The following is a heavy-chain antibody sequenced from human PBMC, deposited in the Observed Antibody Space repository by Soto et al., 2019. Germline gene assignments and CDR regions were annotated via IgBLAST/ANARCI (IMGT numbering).Heavy chain of an antibody. D-gene: IGHD2-8*01. CDR1: GYTFTSYD. CDR3: AGSGYGPNGVCYFGDFDY. CDR2: MKTNSDNT. V-gene: IGHV1-8*01. J-gene: IGHJ4*02. Sequence: QVQLVQSGAEVKKPGASVKISCKASGYTFTSYDINWVRQAAGQGLEWMGWMKTNSDNTGYAKNFLGRVPMPRDPSTKTARMDLTGLRSEDTAVYYSAGSGYGPNGVCYFGDFDYWGQGTLVTVSS.